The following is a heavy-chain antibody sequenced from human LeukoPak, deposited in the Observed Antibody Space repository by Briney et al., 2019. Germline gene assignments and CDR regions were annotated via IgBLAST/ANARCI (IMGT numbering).Heavy chain of an antibody. D-gene: IGHD3-16*01. CDR2: ISYDGSNK. CDR1: GFTFSSYG. V-gene: IGHV3-30*18. Sequence: GGSLRLSCAASGFTFSSYGMHWVRQAPGKGLEWVAVISYDGSNKYYADSVKGRFTISRDNSKNTLYLQMNSLRAEDTAVYYCAKDPVRMTYSYGGYFDYWGQGTLVTVSS. CDR3: AKDPVRMTYSYGGYFDY. J-gene: IGHJ4*02.